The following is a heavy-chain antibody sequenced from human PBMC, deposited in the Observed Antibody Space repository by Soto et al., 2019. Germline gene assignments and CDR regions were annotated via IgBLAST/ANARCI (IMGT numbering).Heavy chain of an antibody. Sequence: EVQLVESGGGLVKPGGSLRLSCTVSGFIVSSAWMNWVRQAPGKGLEWVGGIKSKIDGGTTDYAASVHGRFTISLEDSKNMLYLQMESLRTEDTAVYYCNTAPQWALTEDTARSWGQRTLVTVSS. CDR2: IKSKIDGGTT. V-gene: IGHV3-15*07. J-gene: IGHJ4*02. CDR3: NTAPQWALTEDTARS. D-gene: IGHD1-26*01. CDR1: GFIVSSAW.